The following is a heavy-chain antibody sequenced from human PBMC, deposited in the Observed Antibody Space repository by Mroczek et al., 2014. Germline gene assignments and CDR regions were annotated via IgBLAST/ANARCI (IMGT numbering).Heavy chain of an antibody. CDR1: GGSISSYY. D-gene: IGHD3-10*01. V-gene: IGHV4-59*01. CDR2: IYYSGST. Sequence: QVQLVESGPGLVKPSETLSLTCTVSGGSISSYYWSWIRQPPGKGLEWIGYIYYSGSTNYNPSLKSRVTISVDTSKNQFSLKLSSVTAADTAVYYCARELRGLREGSPNPLLWFGGDAFDIWGQGTMVTVSS. CDR3: ARELRGLREGSPNPLLWFGGDAFDI. J-gene: IGHJ3*02.